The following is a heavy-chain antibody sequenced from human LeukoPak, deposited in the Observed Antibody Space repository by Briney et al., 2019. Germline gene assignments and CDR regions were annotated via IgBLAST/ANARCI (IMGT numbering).Heavy chain of an antibody. Sequence: SETLSLTCTVSGYSISSGYYWGWIRQPPGKGLEWIGSIYHSGSTYYNPSLKSRVTISVDRSKNQFSLRLNSVTAADTAMYYCARGDDSTGHDYWGQGTLVTVSS. D-gene: IGHD3-22*01. J-gene: IGHJ4*02. CDR2: IYHSGST. V-gene: IGHV4-38-2*02. CDR1: GYSISSGYY. CDR3: ARGDDSTGHDY.